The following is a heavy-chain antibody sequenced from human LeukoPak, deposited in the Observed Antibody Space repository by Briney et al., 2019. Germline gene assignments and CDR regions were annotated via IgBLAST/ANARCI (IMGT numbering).Heavy chain of an antibody. CDR3: ARDWYYYGSGSYHNFDY. V-gene: IGHV3-11*01. CDR1: GFTFSDYY. D-gene: IGHD3-10*01. Sequence: GGSLRLSCAASGFTFSDYYMSWIRQAPGQGLEWVSYISSSGSTIYYADSVKGRFTISRDNAKNSLYLQMNSLRAEDTAVYYCARDWYYYGSGSYHNFDYWGQGTLVTVSS. J-gene: IGHJ4*02. CDR2: ISSSGSTI.